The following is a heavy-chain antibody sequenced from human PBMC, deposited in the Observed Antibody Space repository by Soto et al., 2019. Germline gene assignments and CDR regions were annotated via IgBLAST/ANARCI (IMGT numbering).Heavy chain of an antibody. CDR3: ARSDYIWGSYRYWPLGY. CDR1: GYTFTSYY. Sequence: GASVKVSCKASGYTFTSYYMHWVRQAPGQGLEWMGIINPSGGSTSYAQKFQGRVTMTRDTSTSTVYMELSSLRSEDTAVYYCARSDYIWGSYRYWPLGYWGQGTLVTVSS. V-gene: IGHV1-46*03. CDR2: INPSGGST. J-gene: IGHJ4*02. D-gene: IGHD3-16*02.